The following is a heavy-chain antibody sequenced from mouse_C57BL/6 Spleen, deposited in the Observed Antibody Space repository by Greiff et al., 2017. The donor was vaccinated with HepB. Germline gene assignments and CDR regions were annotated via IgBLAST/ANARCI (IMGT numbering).Heavy chain of an antibody. CDR1: GYSITSGYY. CDR3: ARETDWDEYYFDY. D-gene: IGHD4-1*01. J-gene: IGHJ2*01. V-gene: IGHV3-6*01. Sequence: EVKLQESGPGLVKPSQSLSLTCSVTGYSITSGYYWNWIRQFPGNKLEWMGYISYDGSNNYNPSLKNRISITRDTSKNQFFLKLNSVTTEDTATYYCARETDWDEYYFDYWGQGTTLTVSS. CDR2: ISYDGSN.